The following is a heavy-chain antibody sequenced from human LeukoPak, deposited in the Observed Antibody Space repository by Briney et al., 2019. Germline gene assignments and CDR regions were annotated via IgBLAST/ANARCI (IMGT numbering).Heavy chain of an antibody. J-gene: IGHJ6*02. D-gene: IGHD6-13*01. Sequence: GASVKVSCKASGYTFTGYYMHWVRQAPGQGLEWMGWINPNSGGTNYAQKFQGRVTMTRDTSISTAYMELSRLRSDDTAVYYCARVREQQLVPLIYYYYYGMDVWGQGTTVTVSS. CDR1: GYTFTGYY. V-gene: IGHV1-2*02. CDR2: INPNSGGT. CDR3: ARVREQQLVPLIYYYYYGMDV.